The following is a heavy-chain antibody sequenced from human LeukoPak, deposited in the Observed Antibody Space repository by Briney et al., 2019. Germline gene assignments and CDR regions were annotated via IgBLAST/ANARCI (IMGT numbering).Heavy chain of an antibody. CDR3: ARLTMVHALGDYMDV. Sequence: GGSLRLSCAASGFTFSSYAINWVRQAPGKGLEWVSVIYSGGSTYYADSVKGRFTISRDNSKNTLYLQMNSLRAEDTAVYYCARLTMVHALGDYMDVWGKGTTVTISS. D-gene: IGHD3-10*01. CDR2: IYSGGST. V-gene: IGHV3-53*01. J-gene: IGHJ6*03. CDR1: GFTFSSYA.